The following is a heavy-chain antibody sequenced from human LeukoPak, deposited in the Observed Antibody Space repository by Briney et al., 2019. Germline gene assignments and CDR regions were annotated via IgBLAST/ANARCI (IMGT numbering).Heavy chain of an antibody. V-gene: IGHV3-7*01. D-gene: IGHD3-3*01. CDR2: IKQDGSEK. J-gene: IGHJ4*02. CDR3: ARVGYDFWSGYPWYFDY. Sequence: GGSLRLSCAASGFTFSSYWMSWVRQAPGKGLEWVANIKQDGSEKYYVDSVKGRFTISRDNAKNSLYLQMNSLRAEDTAVYYCARVGYDFWSGYPWYFDYWGQGTLVTVSS. CDR1: GFTFSSYW.